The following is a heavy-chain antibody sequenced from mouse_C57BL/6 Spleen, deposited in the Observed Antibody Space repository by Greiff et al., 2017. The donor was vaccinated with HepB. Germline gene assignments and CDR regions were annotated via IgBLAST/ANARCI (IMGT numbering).Heavy chain of an antibody. CDR3: ARDGPYYYGSPAWFAY. CDR2: ISDGGSYT. V-gene: IGHV5-4*01. D-gene: IGHD1-1*01. Sequence: EVKLEESGGGLVKPGGSLKLSCAASGFTFSSYAMSWVRQTPEKRLEWVATISDGGSYTYYPDNVKGRFTISRDNAKNNLYLQMSHLKSEDTAMYYCARDGPYYYGSPAWFAYWGQGTLVTVSA. J-gene: IGHJ3*01. CDR1: GFTFSSYA.